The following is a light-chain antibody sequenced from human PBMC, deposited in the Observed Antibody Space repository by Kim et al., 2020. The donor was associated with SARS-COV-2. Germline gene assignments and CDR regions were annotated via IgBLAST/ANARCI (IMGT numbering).Light chain of an antibody. J-gene: IGKJ4*02. CDR1: QSVNSNF. V-gene: IGKV3-20*01. CDR3: QQYGSSPLT. Sequence: SPGERATLSCRASQSVNSNFLAWYRQKPGQAPRLLIYGASSRATGIPDRFSGSGSGTDFTLTISRLESEDFAVYYCQQYGSSPLTFGGGTKVDIK. CDR2: GAS.